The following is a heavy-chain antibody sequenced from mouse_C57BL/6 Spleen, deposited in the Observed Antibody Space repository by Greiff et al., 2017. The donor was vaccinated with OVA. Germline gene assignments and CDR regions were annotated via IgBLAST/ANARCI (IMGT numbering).Heavy chain of an antibody. J-gene: IGHJ4*01. CDR1: GYTFTSYW. CDR3: ARLGGTTGDYYAMDY. Sequence: QVQLQQSGTELVKPGASVKLSCKASGYTFTSYWMHWVKQRPGQGLEWIGNINPSNGGTNYNEKFKSKATLTVDKSSSTAYMQLSSLTSEDSAVYYCARLGGTTGDYYAMDYWGQGTSVTVSS. V-gene: IGHV1-53*01. D-gene: IGHD1-1*01. CDR2: INPSNGGT.